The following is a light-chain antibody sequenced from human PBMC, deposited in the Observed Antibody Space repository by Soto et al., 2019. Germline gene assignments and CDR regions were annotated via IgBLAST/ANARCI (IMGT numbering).Light chain of an antibody. CDR3: QQYGSSRT. CDR2: GAS. V-gene: IGKV3-20*01. J-gene: IGKJ1*01. CDR1: QSVSSSY. Sequence: EIVLTQSPGTLSLSPGERATLSCRASQSVSSSYLAWYQQKPGQATRLLIYGASSRATGIPDRFSGSGSVTDFTLTISRLDPEDCAVYSCQQYGSSRTFGQGTKVEIK.